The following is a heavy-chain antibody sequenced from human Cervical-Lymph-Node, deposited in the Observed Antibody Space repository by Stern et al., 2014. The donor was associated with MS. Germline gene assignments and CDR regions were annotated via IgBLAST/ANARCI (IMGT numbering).Heavy chain of an antibody. D-gene: IGHD5-18*01. V-gene: IGHV3-9*01. CDR3: AKDMGYSYGYNYGMDV. CDR1: GFTFDDYA. Sequence: EGQLVESGGGLVQPGRSLRLFCAASGFTFDDYALHWVRQAQGQGLEWVSGISWNSGSIGYADSVKGRFTISRDNAKNSLYLQMNSLRAEDTALYYCAKDMGYSYGYNYGMDVWGQGTTVTVSS. J-gene: IGHJ6*02. CDR2: ISWNSGSI.